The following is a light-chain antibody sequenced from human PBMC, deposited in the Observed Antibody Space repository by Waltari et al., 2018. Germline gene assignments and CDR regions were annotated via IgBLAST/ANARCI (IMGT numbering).Light chain of an antibody. Sequence: PATLSLSPGERATLSCRASHRVSRYLAWYQQRPGQAPRLLIYDASNRATGIPARFSGSGSETDFTLTISSLEPEDFAVYYCQQRSSWPLTFGGGTKVEIK. CDR1: HRVSRY. J-gene: IGKJ4*01. CDR3: QQRSSWPLT. CDR2: DAS. V-gene: IGKV3-11*01.